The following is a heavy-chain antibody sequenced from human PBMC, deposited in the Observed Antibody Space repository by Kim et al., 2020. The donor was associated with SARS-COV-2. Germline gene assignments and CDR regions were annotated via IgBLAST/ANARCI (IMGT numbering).Heavy chain of an antibody. V-gene: IGHV3-15*01. Sequence: GGSLRLSCAASGFPFSNVWMSWVRQAPGRGLEWVGRIKSKTDGEATDYAAPVKGRFTMSRDDSKNTLHLQMNSLETEDTGVYYCTTLISAAVRGYWAQGT. D-gene: IGHD3-10*02. CDR3: TTLISAAVRGY. CDR2: IKSKTDGEAT. CDR1: GFPFSNVW. J-gene: IGHJ4*02.